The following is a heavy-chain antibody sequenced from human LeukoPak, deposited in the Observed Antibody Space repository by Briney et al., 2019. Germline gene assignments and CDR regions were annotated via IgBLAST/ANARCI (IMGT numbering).Heavy chain of an antibody. D-gene: IGHD3-22*01. Sequence: ASVKVSCKASGYTFTDYYMHWVEQAPGKGLEWMGRVGPEDGETIYAEKFQGRVTITADTSTDTAYMELSSLRSEDTAVYYCATGIVVASFDYWGQGTLVTVSS. J-gene: IGHJ4*02. CDR3: ATGIVVASFDY. V-gene: IGHV1-69-2*01. CDR1: GYTFTDYY. CDR2: VGPEDGET.